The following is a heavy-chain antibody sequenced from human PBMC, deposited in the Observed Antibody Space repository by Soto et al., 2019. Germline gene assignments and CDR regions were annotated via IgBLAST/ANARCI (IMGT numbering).Heavy chain of an antibody. Sequence: QLLQYGSEVKNPGSSVKVSCQASGGTFSGYVVTWVRQAPGQGREWRGEFVRLFGTTNYAQRISARITITAEESTSTAYMELRTLTSDDTSVYYCATLGLGVSNPPYFDHWGQGTLVNVSS. J-gene: IGHJ4*02. V-gene: IGHV1-69*01. D-gene: IGHD3-16*01. CDR2: FVRLFGTT. CDR3: ATLGLGVSNPPYFDH. CDR1: GGTFSGYV.